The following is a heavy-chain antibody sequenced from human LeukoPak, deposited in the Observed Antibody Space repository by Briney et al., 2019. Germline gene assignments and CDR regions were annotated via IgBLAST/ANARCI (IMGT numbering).Heavy chain of an antibody. D-gene: IGHD1-26*01. CDR2: ISSSSSYI. CDR3: ARDKWAESESYALDYYYGMDV. CDR1: GFTFSSYS. Sequence: GGSLRLSCAASGFTFSSYSMNWVRQAPGKGLEWVSSISSSSSYIYYADSVKGRFTISRDNAKNSLYLQMNSLRAEDTAVYYCARDKWAESESYALDYYYGMDVWGQGTTVTVSS. V-gene: IGHV3-21*01. J-gene: IGHJ6*02.